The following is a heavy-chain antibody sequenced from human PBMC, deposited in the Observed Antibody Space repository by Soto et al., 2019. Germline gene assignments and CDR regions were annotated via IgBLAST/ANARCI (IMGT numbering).Heavy chain of an antibody. CDR2: INHSGST. CDR1: GGSFTGYY. CDR3: ASRGPGTSVDY. Sequence: SETLSLTCAVSGGSFTGYYWTWIRHPPGKGLEWIGVINHSGSTNYNLSLKSRVTISLDKYEIQVSLKVTPLTAADTAVYYCASRGPGTSVDYWGQGTLVTVSS. J-gene: IGHJ4*02. D-gene: IGHD1-7*01. V-gene: IGHV4-34*01.